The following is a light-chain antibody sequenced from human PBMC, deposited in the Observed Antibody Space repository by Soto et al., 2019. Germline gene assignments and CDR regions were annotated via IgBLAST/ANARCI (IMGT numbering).Light chain of an antibody. CDR1: SSDVGGYNY. CDR3: SSYTISSTVV. J-gene: IGLJ2*01. CDR2: EVS. Sequence: SALTQPASVSGSPGQSITMSCTGTSSDVGGYNYVSWYQQHPGKAPKLMIYEVSNRPSGVSNRFSGSKSGNTASLTISGLQAEDEADYYCSSYTISSTVVFGGGTKLTVL. V-gene: IGLV2-14*03.